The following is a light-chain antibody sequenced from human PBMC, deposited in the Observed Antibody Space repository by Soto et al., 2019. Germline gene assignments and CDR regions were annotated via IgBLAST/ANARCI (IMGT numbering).Light chain of an antibody. Sequence: QAALTQPRSVSGSPGQSVTISCTEASSDLRGYNYVSWYQQHPGRAPKLMIYDVSERPSGVPNRFSGSKSGSTATLTISGLQAEDEADYYCCSDAGSYILTFGGGTKLTVL. CDR2: DVS. J-gene: IGLJ2*01. CDR1: SSDLRGYNY. CDR3: CSDAGSYILT. V-gene: IGLV2-11*01.